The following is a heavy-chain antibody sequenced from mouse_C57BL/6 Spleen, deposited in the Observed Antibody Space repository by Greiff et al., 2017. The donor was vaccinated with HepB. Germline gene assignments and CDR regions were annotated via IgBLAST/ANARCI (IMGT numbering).Heavy chain of an antibody. CDR2: ISSGGDYI. V-gene: IGHV5-9-1*02. CDR3: TRVAYYFDY. CDR1: GFTFSSYA. J-gene: IGHJ2*01. Sequence: DVHLVESGEGLVKPGGSLKLSCAASGFTFSSYAMSWVRQTPEKRLEWVAYISSGGDYIYYADTVKGRFTISRDNARNTLYLQMSSLKSEDTAMYYCTRVAYYFDYWGQGTTLTVSS.